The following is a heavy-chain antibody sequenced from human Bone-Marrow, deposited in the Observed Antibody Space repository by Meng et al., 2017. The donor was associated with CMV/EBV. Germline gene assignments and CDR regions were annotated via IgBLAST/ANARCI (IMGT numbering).Heavy chain of an antibody. J-gene: IGHJ3*02. CDR3: ARVGLRHALDI. CDR1: GFTFSSYA. D-gene: IGHD5-12*01. V-gene: IGHV3-23*01. Sequence: GGSLRLSCAASGFTFSSYAMSWVRQAPGKGLEWVSAISGSGGSTYYADSVKGRFTISRDNAKNTLYLQMNSLRVEDAAVYFCARVGLRHALDIWGQGTMVTVSS. CDR2: ISGSGGST.